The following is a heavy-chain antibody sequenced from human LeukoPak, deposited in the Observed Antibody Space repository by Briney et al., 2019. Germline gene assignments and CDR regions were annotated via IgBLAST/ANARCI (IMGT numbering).Heavy chain of an antibody. D-gene: IGHD4-17*01. CDR3: ARVILNTVTALDY. CDR1: GFTFSSYA. CDR2: ISYDGSNK. Sequence: GGSLRLSCAASGFTFSSYAMHWVRQAPGKGLEWVAVISYDGSNKYYADSVKGRFTISRDNSKNTLYLQMNSLRAEDTAVYYCARVILNTVTALDYWGQGTLVTVSS. V-gene: IGHV3-30*04. J-gene: IGHJ4*02.